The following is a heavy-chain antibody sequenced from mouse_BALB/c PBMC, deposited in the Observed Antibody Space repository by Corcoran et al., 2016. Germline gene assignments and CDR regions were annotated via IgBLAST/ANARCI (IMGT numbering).Heavy chain of an antibody. D-gene: IGHD3-1*01. CDR1: GYTFTNYG. CDR2: INTYTGEP. CDR3: SRTLGDYAMDY. Sequence: QIQLVQSGPELKKPGETVKISCKASGYTFTNYGMNWVKQAPGKGLKWMGWINTYTGEPTYADDFKGRFAFSLATSASTAYLQINNLKNEDMATYFCSRTLGDYAMDYLGQGTSVTVSS. J-gene: IGHJ4*01. V-gene: IGHV9-1*02.